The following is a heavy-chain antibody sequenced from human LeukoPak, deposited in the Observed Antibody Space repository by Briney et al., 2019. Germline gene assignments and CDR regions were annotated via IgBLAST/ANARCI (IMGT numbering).Heavy chain of an antibody. J-gene: IGHJ4*02. CDR1: GGSISSYY. CDR2: IKSKTDGGTT. CDR3: TTDISGAPYYYDSSGYYLIDY. Sequence: PSETLSLTCTVSGGSISSYYWSWIRQPPGKGLEWVGRIKSKTDGGTTDYAAPVKGRFTISRDDSKNTLYLQMNSLKTEDTAVYYCTTDISGAPYYYDSSGYYLIDYWGQGTLVTVSS. V-gene: IGHV3-15*01. D-gene: IGHD3-22*01.